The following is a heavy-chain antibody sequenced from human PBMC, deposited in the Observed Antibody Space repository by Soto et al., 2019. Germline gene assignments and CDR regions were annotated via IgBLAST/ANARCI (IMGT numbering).Heavy chain of an antibody. D-gene: IGHD3-16*01. CDR3: AREARSSRGEYYFDY. V-gene: IGHV1-46*01. CDR1: GYTFTSYY. Sequence: ASVKVSCKASGYTFTSYYMHWVRQAPGQGLEWMGIINPSGGSTSYAQKFQGKVTMTRDTSTSTVYMELSSLRSEDTAVYYCAREARSSRGEYYFDYWGQGTLVTVSS. J-gene: IGHJ4*02. CDR2: INPSGGST.